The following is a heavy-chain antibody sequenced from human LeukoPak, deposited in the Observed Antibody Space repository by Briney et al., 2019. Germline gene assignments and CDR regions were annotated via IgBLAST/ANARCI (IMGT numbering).Heavy chain of an antibody. CDR3: ARRVGFYGSGSLNYFDP. V-gene: IGHV4-39*02. Sequence: PSETLSLTCTVSGGSITSSSYCWGWIRQPPGKGLEWIGNIYYSGSTYYSPSLKSRVSISVDTSKNHIALKLTSVTASDTAVYFCARRVGFYGSGSLNYFDPWGQGILVSVS. CDR1: GGSITSSSYC. J-gene: IGHJ5*01. CDR2: IYYSGST. D-gene: IGHD3-10*01.